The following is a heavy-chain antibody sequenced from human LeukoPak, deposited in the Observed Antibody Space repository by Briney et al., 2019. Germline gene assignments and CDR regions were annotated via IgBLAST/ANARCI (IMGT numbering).Heavy chain of an antibody. CDR2: IIPMFGAP. V-gene: IGHV1-69*06. D-gene: IGHD2-8*01. CDR3: ARAGIPGYCTNVTCSNWLDP. CDR1: GDTFTTYA. Sequence: SVKVSCKTSGDTFTTYAIIWVRQAPGQGLEWMGGIIPMFGAPNYAQRLQGRVTITADKSTKTAYMELSSLRSEDTAVYYCARAGIPGYCTNVTCSNWLDPWGQGTLVTVSS. J-gene: IGHJ5*02.